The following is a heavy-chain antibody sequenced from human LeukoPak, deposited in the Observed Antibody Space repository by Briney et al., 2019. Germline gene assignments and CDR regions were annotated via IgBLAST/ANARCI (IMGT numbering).Heavy chain of an antibody. Sequence: ASVKVSCKASGYTFTSYGISWVRQAPGQGLEWMGWISAYNGNTNYAQKLQGRVTMATDTSTSTAYMELRSLRSDDTAVYYCARSFSSYDAFDIWGQGTMVTVSS. CDR1: GYTFTSYG. CDR2: ISAYNGNT. CDR3: ARSFSSYDAFDI. J-gene: IGHJ3*02. V-gene: IGHV1-18*01. D-gene: IGHD3-10*01.